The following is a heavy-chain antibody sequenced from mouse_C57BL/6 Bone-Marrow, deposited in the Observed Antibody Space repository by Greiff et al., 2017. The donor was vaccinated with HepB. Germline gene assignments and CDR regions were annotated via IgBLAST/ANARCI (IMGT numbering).Heavy chain of an antibody. D-gene: IGHD1-1*01. CDR1: GYSITSGYY. J-gene: IGHJ1*03. CDR3: ARGYYYGSSLYWYFDV. Sequence: VQLQQSGPGHVKPSQSLSLTCSVTGYSITSGYYWNWIRQFPGNKLEWMGYISYDGSNNYNPSLKNRISITRDTSKNQFFLKLNSVTTEDTATYYCARGYYYGSSLYWYFDVWGTGTTVTVSS. V-gene: IGHV3-6*01. CDR2: ISYDGSN.